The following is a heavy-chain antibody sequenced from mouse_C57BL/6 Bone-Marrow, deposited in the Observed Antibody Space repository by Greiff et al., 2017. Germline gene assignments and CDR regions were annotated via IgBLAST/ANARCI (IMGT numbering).Heavy chain of an antibody. Sequence: EVQVVESGGDLVKPGGSLKLSCAASGFTFSSYGMSWVRQTPDKRLAWVATISSGGSYTYYPDSVKGRFTISRDNAKNTLYLQMSSLKSEDTAMYYCARVGYGKGGYFDYWGQGTTLTVSS. CDR3: ARVGYGKGGYFDY. CDR2: ISSGGSYT. J-gene: IGHJ2*01. V-gene: IGHV5-6*01. CDR1: GFTFSSYG. D-gene: IGHD2-1*01.